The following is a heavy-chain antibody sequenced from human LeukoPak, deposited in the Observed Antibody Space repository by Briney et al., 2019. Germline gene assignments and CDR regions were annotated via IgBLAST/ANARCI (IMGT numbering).Heavy chain of an antibody. CDR1: GFTFSSYG. CDR2: ISSSGSTI. CDR3: ARDRSGASMAYDY. V-gene: IGHV3-11*01. J-gene: IGHJ4*02. D-gene: IGHD2/OR15-2a*01. Sequence: GGSLRLSCAASGFTFSSYGMSWIRQAPGKGLEWVSYISSSGSTIYYADSVKGRFTISRDNAKNSLYLQMNSLRAEDTAVYYCARDRSGASMAYDYWGQGTLVTVSS.